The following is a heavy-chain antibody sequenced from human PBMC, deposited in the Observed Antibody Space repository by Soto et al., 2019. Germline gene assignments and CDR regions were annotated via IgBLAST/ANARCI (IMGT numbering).Heavy chain of an antibody. CDR1: GYTFTSYG. J-gene: IGHJ5*02. Sequence: QVQLVQSGAEVKKPGASVKVSCKASGYTFTSYGISWVRQAPGQGLEWMGWISAYNGNTNYAQKLQGRVTMTTDTSTSTADMELRSLRSDDTAVYYCARARIAVAGSSEYNWFDPWGQGTLVTVSS. D-gene: IGHD6-19*01. CDR2: ISAYNGNT. CDR3: ARARIAVAGSSEYNWFDP. V-gene: IGHV1-18*01.